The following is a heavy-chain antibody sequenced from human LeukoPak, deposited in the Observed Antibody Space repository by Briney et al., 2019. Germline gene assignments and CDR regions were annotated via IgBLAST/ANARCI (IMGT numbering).Heavy chain of an antibody. D-gene: IGHD3-22*01. CDR1: GGSISSSSYY. CDR3: ARAAPYYYDSSGYSYYFDY. Sequence: SETLSLTCTVSGGSISSSSYYWGWIRQPPGKGLEWIGSIYYSGSTYYNPSLKSRVTISVDTSKNQFSLKLSSVTAADTAVYYCARAAPYYYDSSGYSYYFDYWGQGTLVTVSS. V-gene: IGHV4-39*07. CDR2: IYYSGST. J-gene: IGHJ4*02.